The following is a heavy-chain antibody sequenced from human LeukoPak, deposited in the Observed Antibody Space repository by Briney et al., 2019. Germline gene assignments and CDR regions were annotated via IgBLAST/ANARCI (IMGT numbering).Heavy chain of an antibody. D-gene: IGHD6-19*01. V-gene: IGHV3-7*01. J-gene: IGHJ2*01. CDR2: IKQDGSEK. Sequence: PGGSLRLSCAASGFTFSSYWMSWVRQAPGKGLGWVANIKQDGSEKYYVDSVKGRFTISRDNAKNSLYLQMNSLRAEDTAVYYCARARGRAVAGYWYFDLWGRGTLVTVSS. CDR3: ARARGRAVAGYWYFDL. CDR1: GFTFSSYW.